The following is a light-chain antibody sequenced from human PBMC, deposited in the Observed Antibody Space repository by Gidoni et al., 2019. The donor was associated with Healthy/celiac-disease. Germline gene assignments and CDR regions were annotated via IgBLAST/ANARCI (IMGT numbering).Light chain of an antibody. V-gene: IGKV3-20*01. CDR1: QSVSSSY. CDR2: GAS. J-gene: IGKJ2*01. CDR3: QQYGSSPGT. Sequence: EIVLTQSPGTLSLSPGERATLSCRASQSVSSSYLAWDQQKPGQAPRLLIYGASSRATGIPDRFSGSGSGTDFTLTSSRLEPEDFAVYYCQQYGSSPGTFGHXTKLEIK.